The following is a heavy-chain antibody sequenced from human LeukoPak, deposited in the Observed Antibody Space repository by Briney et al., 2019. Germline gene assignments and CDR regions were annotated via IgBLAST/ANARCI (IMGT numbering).Heavy chain of an antibody. CDR2: ISSSGSAI. V-gene: IGHV3-48*03. CDR1: GFTFSSYE. D-gene: IGHD3-16*01. J-gene: IGHJ6*04. CDR3: ARNWAPMDV. Sequence: GGSPRLSCAASGFTFSSYEMNSVRQSPGKGLEWVSYISSSGSAIYYADSLKGRFTISRDNATNSLYLQMNSLRAEDTAVYYCARNWAPMDVWGKGTTVTVSS.